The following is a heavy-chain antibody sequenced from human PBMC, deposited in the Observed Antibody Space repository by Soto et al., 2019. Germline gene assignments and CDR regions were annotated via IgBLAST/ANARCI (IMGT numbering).Heavy chain of an antibody. D-gene: IGHD3-16*01. V-gene: IGHV3-23*01. CDR1: GFTFSSYA. J-gene: IGHJ3*02. CDR3: AKGKARFDAFDI. CDR2: ISGSGGST. Sequence: PGGSLRLSCAASGFTFSSYAMSWVRQAPGKGLEWVSAISGSGGSTYYADSVKGRLTISRDNSKNTLYLQMNSLRAEDTAVYYCAKGKARFDAFDIWGQGTMVTVSS.